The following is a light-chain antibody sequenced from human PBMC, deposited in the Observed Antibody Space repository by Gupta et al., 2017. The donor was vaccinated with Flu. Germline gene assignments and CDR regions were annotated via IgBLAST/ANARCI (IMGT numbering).Light chain of an antibody. J-gene: IGLJ1*01. Sequence: QSALTQPASVSGSPGQSITISCTGTSSDVGGSNYVSWYQQHPGKAPKLIIYDVTNRPSGFSSRFSGSKSGNTASLTISGFEAEDESDYFCSSYTSTNTFYVFGTGTKVTVL. CDR1: SSDVGGSNY. CDR2: DVT. V-gene: IGLV2-14*01. CDR3: SSYTSTNTFYV.